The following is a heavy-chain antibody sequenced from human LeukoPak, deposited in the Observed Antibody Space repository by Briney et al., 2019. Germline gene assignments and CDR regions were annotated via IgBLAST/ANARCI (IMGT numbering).Heavy chain of an antibody. D-gene: IGHD6-19*01. CDR1: GYTFTGYY. CDR3: ARGHRYSSAQGDY. CDR2: INPNSGGT. Sequence: ASVKVSCKASGYTFTGYYMHWVRQAPGQGLEWVGWINPNSGGTNYAQKFQGRVTMTRDTSISTAYMELSRLRSDDTAVYYCARGHRYSSAQGDYWGQGTLVTVSS. V-gene: IGHV1-2*02. J-gene: IGHJ4*02.